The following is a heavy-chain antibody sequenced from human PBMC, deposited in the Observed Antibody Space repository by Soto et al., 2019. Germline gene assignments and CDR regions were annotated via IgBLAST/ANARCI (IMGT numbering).Heavy chain of an antibody. CDR1: GFTFSSYA. CDR2: ISGGGGST. CDR3: AKGPFGGNRVYYFHMDV. V-gene: IGHV3-23*01. D-gene: IGHD3-10*01. J-gene: IGHJ6*03. Sequence: PGGSLRLSCAASGFTFSSYAMSWVRQAPGKGLEWVSVISGGGGSTYYADSVKGRFTISRDNSKNTLHLQKNSLRAEDTAVYYCAKGPFGGNRVYYFHMDVWGKGTTVTVSS.